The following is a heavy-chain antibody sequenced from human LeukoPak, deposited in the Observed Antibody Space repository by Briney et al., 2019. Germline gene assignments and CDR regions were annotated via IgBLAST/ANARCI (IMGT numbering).Heavy chain of an antibody. Sequence: ETLSLTCTVSGGSISSYYWSWIRQPPGKGLEWIGYIYPGDSDTRYSPSFEGQVTISADKSISTAYLQWGSLKTSDTAIYYCARGDSPGGYNWFDPWDQGTLVTVSS. CDR1: GGSISSYY. CDR2: IYPGDSDT. CDR3: ARGDSPGGYNWFDP. D-gene: IGHD2-21*01. V-gene: IGHV5-51*01. J-gene: IGHJ5*02.